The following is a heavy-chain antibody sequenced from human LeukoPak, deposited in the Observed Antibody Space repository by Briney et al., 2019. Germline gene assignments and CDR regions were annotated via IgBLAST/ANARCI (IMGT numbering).Heavy chain of an antibody. CDR2: MNPTSGDA. CDR3: ARVVMKAFYYYYMDV. CDR1: GYTFSDYD. V-gene: IGHV1-8*01. J-gene: IGHJ6*03. D-gene: IGHD2-21*01. Sequence: ASVKVSCKASGYTFSDYDVNWVGQAPGQGLEWMGWMNPTSGDAGYAQKFQGRVTMTRSMSRNTAYMELSRLRSEDTAVYFCARVVMKAFYYYYMDVWGKGTTIIISS.